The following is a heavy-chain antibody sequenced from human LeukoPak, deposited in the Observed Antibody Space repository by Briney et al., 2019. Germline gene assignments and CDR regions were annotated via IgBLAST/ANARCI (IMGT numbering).Heavy chain of an antibody. CDR3: ARESPGSPAAFDI. Sequence: GGSLRLSCAASGFTFSIYEINWVRQAPGKGLEWISYTSSSGSTIYYADSVMGPFTMSRDNAMNSLYLQMNSLRAEDTALYYCARESPGSPAAFDIWGQGTMVTVSS. CDR2: TSSSGSTI. V-gene: IGHV3-48*03. J-gene: IGHJ3*02. CDR1: GFTFSIYE. D-gene: IGHD1-1*01.